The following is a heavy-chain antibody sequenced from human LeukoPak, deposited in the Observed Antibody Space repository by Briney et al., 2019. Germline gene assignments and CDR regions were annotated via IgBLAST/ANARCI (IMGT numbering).Heavy chain of an antibody. CDR3: ARSPDYDSSGDVWFDP. CDR2: IIPIFGIA. D-gene: IGHD3-22*01. Sequence: ASVKVSCKASGGTFSSYAISWVRQAPGQGLEWMGRIIPIFGIANYAQKFQGRVTITADKSTSTAYMELSSLRSEDTAVYYCARSPDYDSSGDVWFDPWGQGTLVTVSS. CDR1: GGTFSSYA. J-gene: IGHJ5*02. V-gene: IGHV1-69*04.